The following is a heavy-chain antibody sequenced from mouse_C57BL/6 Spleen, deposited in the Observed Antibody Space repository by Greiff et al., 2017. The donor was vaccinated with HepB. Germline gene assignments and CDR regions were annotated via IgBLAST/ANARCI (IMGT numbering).Heavy chain of an antibody. D-gene: IGHD2-4*01. V-gene: IGHV10-1*01. CDR3: VRQGLRRDYAMDY. CDR1: GFSFNTYA. J-gene: IGHJ4*01. CDR2: IRSKSNNYAT. Sequence: EVQLVESGGGLVQPKGSLKLSCAASGFSFNTYAMNWVRQAPGKGLEWVARIRSKSNNYATYYADSVKDRFTISRDDSESMLYLQMNNLKTEDTAMYYCVRQGLRRDYAMDYWGQGTSVTVSS.